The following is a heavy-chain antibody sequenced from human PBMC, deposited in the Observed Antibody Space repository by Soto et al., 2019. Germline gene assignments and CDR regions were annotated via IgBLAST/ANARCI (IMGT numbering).Heavy chain of an antibody. J-gene: IGHJ5*02. CDR2: ISSSSSYI. V-gene: IGHV3-21*01. CDR3: ARDPYYDFWSGYYTTSPPDP. CDR1: GFTFSTYR. D-gene: IGHD3-3*01. Sequence: GGSLRLSCAASGFTFSTYRMNWVRQAPGKGLEWVSSISSSSSYIYYADSVKGRFTMSRDNAKNSLYLQMNSLIAEDTAVYYCARDPYYDFWSGYYTTSPPDPWGQGTLVTVSS.